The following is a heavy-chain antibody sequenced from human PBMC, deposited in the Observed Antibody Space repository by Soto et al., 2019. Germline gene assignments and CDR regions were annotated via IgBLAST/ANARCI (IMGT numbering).Heavy chain of an antibody. CDR2: IYYSGGS. D-gene: IGHD3-22*01. CDR1: GGSISSSCYY. J-gene: IGHJ5*02. CDR3: AGAACGDYDRLHWFDP. V-gene: IGHV4-31*03. Sequence: QVQLQESGPGLVKPSQTLSLTCTVSGGSISSSCYYWSWIRPHTEQGREWIGNIYYSGGSYYNPSLMSRLNLSIDSSNDRFSLRLSPMTAAETPLYYCAGAACGDYDRLHWFDPWGQCTLVTGSS.